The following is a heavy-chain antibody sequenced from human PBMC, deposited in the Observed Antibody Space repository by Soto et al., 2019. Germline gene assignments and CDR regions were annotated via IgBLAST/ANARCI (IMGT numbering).Heavy chain of an antibody. CDR2: IYYSGST. Sequence: PSETLSLTCTVSGGSISSSSYYWGWIRQPPGKGLEWIGSIYYSGSTYYNPPLKSRVTISVDTSKNQFSLKLSSVTAADTAVYYCARLSFWSPIWGQGTLVTVSS. J-gene: IGHJ4*02. CDR3: ARLSFWSPI. CDR1: GGSISSSSYY. V-gene: IGHV4-39*01. D-gene: IGHD3-3*01.